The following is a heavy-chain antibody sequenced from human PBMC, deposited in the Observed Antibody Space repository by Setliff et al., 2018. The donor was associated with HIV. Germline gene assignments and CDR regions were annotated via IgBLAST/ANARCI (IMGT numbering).Heavy chain of an antibody. J-gene: IGHJ4*02. D-gene: IGHD2-15*01. CDR3: ATFRYCSGGSCPPFDY. CDR1: GYIFTDYY. CDR2: INPNSGGT. V-gene: IGHV1-2*06. Sequence: EASVKVSCKASGYIFTDYYMHWVRQAPGQELGWMGRINPNSGGTNYAQKFQGRVTMTRDTSISTAYTELSSLRSEDTAVYYCATFRYCSGGSCPPFDYWGQGTLVTVSS.